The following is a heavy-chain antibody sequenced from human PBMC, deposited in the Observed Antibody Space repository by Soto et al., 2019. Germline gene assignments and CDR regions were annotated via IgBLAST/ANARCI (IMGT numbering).Heavy chain of an antibody. V-gene: IGHV4-31*03. CDR1: GGSISSRTSY. CDR3: AREGGGGVDC. Sequence: QVQLQESGPGLVKPSQTLSLTCTVSGGSISSRTSYWSWIRQHPGKGLEWIGYIYYGGDSFYNPSLKSRVTLQIHTYDTHFSMKLTSVTAAARGVSFWAREGGGGVDCWGQGTLVTVAS. D-gene: IGHD1-26*01. J-gene: IGHJ4*02. CDR2: IYYGGDS.